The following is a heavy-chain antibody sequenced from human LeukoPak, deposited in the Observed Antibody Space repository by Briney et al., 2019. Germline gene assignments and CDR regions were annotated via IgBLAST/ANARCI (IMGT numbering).Heavy chain of an antibody. CDR2: ISSSSSTI. J-gene: IGHJ4*02. D-gene: IGHD1-26*01. CDR1: GFTFSSYT. V-gene: IGHV3-48*01. Sequence: PGGSLRLSCAASGFTFSSYTMNWVRQAPGKGLEWVSYISSSSSTIYYADSVKGRFTISRGNAKNSLYLQMNSLRAEDTAVYYCAREGVYYWDWGQGTLVTVSS. CDR3: AREGVYYWD.